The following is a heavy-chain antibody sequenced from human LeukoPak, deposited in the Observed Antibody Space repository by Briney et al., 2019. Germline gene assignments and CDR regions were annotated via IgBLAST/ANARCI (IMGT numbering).Heavy chain of an antibody. CDR2: IYHSGST. CDR1: GGSISSYY. CDR3: ARLYSWNDALYGLYYYYMDV. Sequence: SETLSLTCTVSGGSISSYYWSWIRQPPGKGLEWIGYIYHSGSTYYNPSLKSRVTISVDTSKNQFSLKLSSVTAADTAVYYCARLYSWNDALYGLYYYYMDVWGKGTTVTVSS. V-gene: IGHV4-59*04. J-gene: IGHJ6*03. D-gene: IGHD1-20*01.